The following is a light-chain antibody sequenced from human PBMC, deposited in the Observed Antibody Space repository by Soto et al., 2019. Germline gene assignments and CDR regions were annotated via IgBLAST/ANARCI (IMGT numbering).Light chain of an antibody. CDR2: DDS. CDR1: SIGTKS. CDR3: QVWNGRSFQGV. J-gene: IGLJ1*01. Sequence: SYELTQPPSVSVAPGQTTSIACGGDSIGTKSVNWYQQRPGQAPVVVVYDDSDRHTGIPERFSGSNSGNTATLTISRVEAGDEADYYCQVWNGRSFQGVFGPGTKVTVL. V-gene: IGLV3-21*02.